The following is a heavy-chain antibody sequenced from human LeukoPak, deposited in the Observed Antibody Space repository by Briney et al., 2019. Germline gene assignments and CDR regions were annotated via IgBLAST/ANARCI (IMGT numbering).Heavy chain of an antibody. J-gene: IGHJ4*02. Sequence: SETLSLTCTVSGGSISSSSYYWGWIRQPPGKGLEWIGSIYYSGSTYYNPSLKSRVTISVDTSKNQFSLKLSSVTAADTAVYYCARGQVVVVAAITHYPFDYWGQGTLVTVSS. CDR3: ARGQVVVVAAITHYPFDY. V-gene: IGHV4-39*07. CDR2: IYYSGST. D-gene: IGHD2-15*01. CDR1: GGSISSSSYY.